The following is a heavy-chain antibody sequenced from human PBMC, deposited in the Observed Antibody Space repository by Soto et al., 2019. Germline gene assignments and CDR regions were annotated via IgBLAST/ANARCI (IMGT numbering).Heavy chain of an antibody. CDR1: GFIVTNSY. CDR2: IYSGASA. J-gene: IGHJ5*02. V-gene: IGHV3-66*01. Sequence: GGSLRLSCAASGFIVTNSYMSWVRQAPGKGLEWLSIIYSGASAYYARSVKGRFIISRDSSQNTVYLQMNSLGDDDTAVYYCVRDRFTIFGVAENRFDTWGQGTLVTLSS. CDR3: VRDRFTIFGVAENRFDT. D-gene: IGHD3-3*01.